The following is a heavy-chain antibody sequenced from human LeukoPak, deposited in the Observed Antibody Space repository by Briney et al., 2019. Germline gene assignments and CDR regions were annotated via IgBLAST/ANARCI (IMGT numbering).Heavy chain of an antibody. D-gene: IGHD2-2*01. CDR3: ARKRVGSQLRDY. J-gene: IGHJ4*02. V-gene: IGHV3-7*03. CDR2: IKQDGSEK. Sequence: GGSLRLSCAASGFTFSSYWMSWVRQAPGKGLEWVANIKQDGSEKYYVDSVKGRFTIPRDNAKNSLYLQMNRLRAEDTAVYYCARKRVGSQLRDYWGQGTLVTVSS. CDR1: GFTFSSYW.